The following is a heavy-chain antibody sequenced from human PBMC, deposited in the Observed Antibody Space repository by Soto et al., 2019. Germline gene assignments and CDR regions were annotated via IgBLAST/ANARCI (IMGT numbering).Heavy chain of an antibody. CDR1: GGPFNNHA. D-gene: IGHD4-17*01. CDR2: VIPTLATA. CDR3: ASDYGEIDAFDI. V-gene: IGHV1-69*01. J-gene: IGHJ3*02. Sequence: QVQLVQSGAEVKKPGSSVKVSCKTSGGPFNNHAINWVRQAPGQGLEWVGLVIPTLATADYAQKFQARVTMTADEVTNTAYMELSSLRSDDTGVYDCASDYGEIDAFDIWGQWTLVTVSS.